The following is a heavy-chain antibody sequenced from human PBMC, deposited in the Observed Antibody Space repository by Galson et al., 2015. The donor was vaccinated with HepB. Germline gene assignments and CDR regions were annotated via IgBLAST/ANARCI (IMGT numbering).Heavy chain of an antibody. CDR3: TTDRFVEGCVWCWGAPKDDYFYGMDV. J-gene: IGHJ6*02. Sequence: SLRLSCAASGITFNKAWMSWVRQAPGKGLEWVGRVKSKTDGGTRDYAAPVKGRFTISRDDSKNTLYLQMNSLKTEDTAVYYCTTDRFVEGCVWCWGAPKDDYFYGMDVWGQGTTVTVSS. V-gene: IGHV3-15*01. D-gene: IGHD2-8*02. CDR1: GITFNKAW. CDR2: VKSKTDGGTR.